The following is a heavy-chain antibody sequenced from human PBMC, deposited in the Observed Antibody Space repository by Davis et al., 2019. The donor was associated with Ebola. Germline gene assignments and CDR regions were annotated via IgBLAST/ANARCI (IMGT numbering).Heavy chain of an antibody. Sequence: MPSETLSLTCTVSGGSVSSDSHFWIWMRQFPGKTLEWIGYIYNSVNTNYNPSLKSRVTISVDTSKNQFSLKLSSVTAADTAVYYCARGNYDILTGYPFDYWGQGTLVTVSS. J-gene: IGHJ4*02. V-gene: IGHV4-61*01. D-gene: IGHD3-9*01. CDR3: ARGNYDILTGYPFDY. CDR1: GGSVSSDSHF. CDR2: IYNSVNT.